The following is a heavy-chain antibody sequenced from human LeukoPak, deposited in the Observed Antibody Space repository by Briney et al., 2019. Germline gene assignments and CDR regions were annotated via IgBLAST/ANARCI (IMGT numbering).Heavy chain of an antibody. V-gene: IGHV3-23*01. CDR1: GFTFSSYA. CDR3: ARVRDGYNSLDY. Sequence: GGSLRLSCAASGFTFSSYAMSWVRQAPGKGLEWVSAISGSGGSTYYADSVKGRFTISRDNAKNSLYLQMNSLRAEDTAVYYCARVRDGYNSLDYWGQGTLVTVSS. J-gene: IGHJ4*02. D-gene: IGHD5-24*01. CDR2: ISGSGGST.